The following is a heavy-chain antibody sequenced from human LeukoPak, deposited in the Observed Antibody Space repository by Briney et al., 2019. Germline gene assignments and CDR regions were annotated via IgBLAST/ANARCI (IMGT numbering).Heavy chain of an antibody. J-gene: IGHJ6*02. V-gene: IGHV4-31*03. D-gene: IGHD3-3*02. CDR3: ARDAFGYYGMDV. Sequence: SETLSLTCTVSGGSISSSSYYWSWIRQHPGKGLEWIGYIYYSGSTYYNPSLKSRVTISVDTSKNQFSLKLSSVTAADTAVYYCARDAFGYYGMDVWGQGTTVTVSS. CDR1: GGSISSSSYY. CDR2: IYYSGST.